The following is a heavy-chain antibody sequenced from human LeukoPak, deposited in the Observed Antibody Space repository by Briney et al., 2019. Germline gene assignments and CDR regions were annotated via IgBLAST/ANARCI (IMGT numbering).Heavy chain of an antibody. Sequence: ASVKVSCKASGYTFTSYAMHWVRQAPGQRLEWMGWINAGKGNTKYSQKFQGRVTITRDTSASTAYMELNSLRSEDTAMYYCARDPVANWFDPWGQGTLVTVSS. J-gene: IGHJ5*02. CDR3: ARDPVANWFDP. V-gene: IGHV1-3*01. CDR1: GYTFTSYA. CDR2: INAGKGNT.